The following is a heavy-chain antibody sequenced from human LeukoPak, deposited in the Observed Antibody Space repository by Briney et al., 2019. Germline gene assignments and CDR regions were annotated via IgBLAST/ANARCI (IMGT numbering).Heavy chain of an antibody. V-gene: IGHV4-4*07. CDR3: ARDRTLMVYGNGFDY. D-gene: IGHD2-8*01. Sequence: SETLSLTCAVSGGSISSYYWSWIRQPAGKGLEWIGRIYSSGSTNYNPSLKSRLTMSVDTSKNQFSLKLSSVTAADTAVYYCARDRTLMVYGNGFDYWGQGTLVTVSS. CDR2: IYSSGST. CDR1: GGSISSYY. J-gene: IGHJ4*02.